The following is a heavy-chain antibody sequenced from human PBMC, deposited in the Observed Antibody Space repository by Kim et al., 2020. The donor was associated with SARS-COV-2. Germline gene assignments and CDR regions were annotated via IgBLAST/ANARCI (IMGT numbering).Heavy chain of an antibody. V-gene: IGHV1-69*01. CDR3: AKIYGSGKKAWFDP. J-gene: IGHJ5*02. D-gene: IGHD3-10*01. Sequence: AQKFQGRVTITADESTSTAYMELSSLRSEDTAVYYCAKIYGSGKKAWFDPWGQGTLVTVSS.